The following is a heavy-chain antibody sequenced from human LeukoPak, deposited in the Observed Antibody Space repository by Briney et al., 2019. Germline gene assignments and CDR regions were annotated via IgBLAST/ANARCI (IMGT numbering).Heavy chain of an antibody. J-gene: IGHJ5*02. D-gene: IGHD2-15*01. V-gene: IGHV3-43*02. CDR2: ISGDGGST. Sequence: PGGSLRLSCATSGFTFSSYGMHWVRQAPGKGLEWVSLISGDGGSTYYADSVKGRFTISRDNSKNSLYLQMNSLRTEDTALYYCAKDLQLGYCSGGSCYPDWFDPWGQGTLVTVSS. CDR3: AKDLQLGYCSGGSCYPDWFDP. CDR1: GFTFSSYG.